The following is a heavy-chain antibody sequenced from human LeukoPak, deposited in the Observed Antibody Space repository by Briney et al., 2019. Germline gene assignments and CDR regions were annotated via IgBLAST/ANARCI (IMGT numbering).Heavy chain of an antibody. J-gene: IGHJ6*03. D-gene: IGHD3-22*01. CDR1: GFTVSSNY. CDR2: IYSGGGT. CDR3: AKSGVVRYYYYYYMDV. V-gene: IGHV3-53*01. Sequence: GGSLRLSCAASGFTVSSNYMSWVRQAPGKGLEWVSVIYSGGGTYYADSVKGRFTISRDNSKNTLYLQMNSLRAEDTAVYYCAKSGVVRYYYYYYMDVWGKGTTVTVSS.